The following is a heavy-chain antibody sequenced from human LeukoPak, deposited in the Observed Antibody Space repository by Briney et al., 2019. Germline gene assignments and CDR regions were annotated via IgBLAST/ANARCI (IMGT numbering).Heavy chain of an antibody. Sequence: PGGSLRLSCAASGFTLSSYDMHWVRQAPGKGLEWVAVISYDGSNKYYADSVKGRFTISRDNSKNTLYLQMNSLRAEDTAVYYCAKDGGEYYDILTGYYPRLYYMDVWGKGTTVTISS. CDR2: ISYDGSNK. CDR1: GFTLSSYD. D-gene: IGHD3-9*01. CDR3: AKDGGEYYDILTGYYPRLYYMDV. V-gene: IGHV3-30*18. J-gene: IGHJ6*03.